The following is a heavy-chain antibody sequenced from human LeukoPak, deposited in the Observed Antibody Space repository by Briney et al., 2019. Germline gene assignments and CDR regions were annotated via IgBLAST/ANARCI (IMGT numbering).Heavy chain of an antibody. CDR1: GYTFTSYG. V-gene: IGHV1-2*02. J-gene: IGHJ4*02. D-gene: IGHD5/OR15-5a*01. CDR3: ARVPAASVWLDY. Sequence: ASVKVSCKASGYTFTSYGISWVRQAPGQGLEWMGWINPNSGGTNYAQKFQGRVTMTRDTSISTAYMELSRLRSDDTAVYYCARVPAASVWLDYWGQGTLVTVPS. CDR2: INPNSGGT.